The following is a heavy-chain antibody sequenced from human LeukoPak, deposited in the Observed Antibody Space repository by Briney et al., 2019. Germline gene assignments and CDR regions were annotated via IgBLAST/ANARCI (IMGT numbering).Heavy chain of an antibody. D-gene: IGHD3-10*01. Sequence: PSETLSLTCSVSGDSISSYAWSWIRRPPGKGLEWIGDISRSGDTNYSPSLNSRLTISVDMSKNQFSLKLRSVTAADTAVYYCAKDRGGGRDAFDIWGQGTVVTVSS. CDR1: GDSISSYA. J-gene: IGHJ3*02. CDR2: ISRSGDT. CDR3: AKDRGGGRDAFDI. V-gene: IGHV4-59*01.